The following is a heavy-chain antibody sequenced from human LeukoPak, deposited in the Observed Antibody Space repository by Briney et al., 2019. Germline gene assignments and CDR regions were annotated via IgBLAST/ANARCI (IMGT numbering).Heavy chain of an antibody. D-gene: IGHD6-19*01. V-gene: IGHV1-2*02. J-gene: IGHJ6*03. CDR3: ARGGWYPYYYYYMDV. CDR2: INPNTGGT. CDR1: GYTFTGYY. Sequence: ASVKVSCKASGYTFTGYYVHWVRQAPGQGLEWMGWINPNTGGTNYAQELQGRVTMTTDTSTSTAYMELRSLRSDDTAVYYCARGGWYPYYYYYMDVWGKGTTVTVSS.